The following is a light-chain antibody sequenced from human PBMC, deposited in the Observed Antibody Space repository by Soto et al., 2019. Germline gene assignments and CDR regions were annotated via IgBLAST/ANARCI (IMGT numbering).Light chain of an antibody. CDR3: QEHGSSPRT. J-gene: IGKJ1*01. CDR2: CAS. CDR1: QSLSSNY. Sequence: IVWTPSPLTVSLYHGERATLSCRASQSLSSNYLAWYQQRPGQAPRLLIYCASTRATGIPDRFSGSGSGTDFTLTISRLEPEDFAVYYCQEHGSSPRTFCQGTKADI. V-gene: IGKV3-20*01.